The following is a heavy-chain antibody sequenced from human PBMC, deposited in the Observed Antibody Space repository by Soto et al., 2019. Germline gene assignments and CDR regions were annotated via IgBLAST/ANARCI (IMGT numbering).Heavy chain of an antibody. D-gene: IGHD3-9*01. Sequence: ASVKVSCKASGYTFTSYGISWVLQAPGQGLEWMGWISAYNGNTNYAQKLQGRVTMTTDTSTSTAYMELRSLRSDDTAVYYCARDPLYYDILTGYYSGDAFDIWGQGTMVTVAS. V-gene: IGHV1-18*01. J-gene: IGHJ3*02. CDR3: ARDPLYYDILTGYYSGDAFDI. CDR2: ISAYNGNT. CDR1: GYTFTSYG.